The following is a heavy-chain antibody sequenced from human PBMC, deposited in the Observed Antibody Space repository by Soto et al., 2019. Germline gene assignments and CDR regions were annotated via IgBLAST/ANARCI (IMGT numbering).Heavy chain of an antibody. CDR3: ARHRPDYYGSGSYRYYYYYYMDV. D-gene: IGHD3-10*01. Sequence: SETLSLTCTVSGGSISSSSYYWGWIRQPPGKGLEWIGSIYYSGSTYYNPSLKSRVTISVDTSKNQFSLKLSSVTAADTAVYYCARHRPDYYGSGSYRYYYYYYMDVWGKGTTVTVSS. CDR1: GGSISSSSYY. CDR2: IYYSGST. V-gene: IGHV4-39*01. J-gene: IGHJ6*03.